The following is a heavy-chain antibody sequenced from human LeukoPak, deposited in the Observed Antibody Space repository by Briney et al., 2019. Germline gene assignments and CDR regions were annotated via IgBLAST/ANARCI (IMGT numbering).Heavy chain of an antibody. V-gene: IGHV3-23*01. CDR2: ISGSGDST. Sequence: GGSLRLSCAASGFTFKKYAMNWVRQVPGKGLEWVSGISGSGDSTYYADSVKGRFIISRDNSKNTLYLQMNSLRAEDTAIYYCAKVLVGDDYGDYVFDYWGQGTLVTVSS. J-gene: IGHJ4*02. D-gene: IGHD4-17*01. CDR1: GFTFKKYA. CDR3: AKVLVGDDYGDYVFDY.